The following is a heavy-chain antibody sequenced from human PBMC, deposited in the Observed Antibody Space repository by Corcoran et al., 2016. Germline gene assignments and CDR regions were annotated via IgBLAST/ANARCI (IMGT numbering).Heavy chain of an antibody. J-gene: IGHJ4*02. CDR1: GGTFSSYA. CDR3: ARDRGVPDYYDSSGYNGYYFDY. CDR2: IIPIFGTA. V-gene: IGHV1-69*01. Sequence: QVQLVQSGAEVKKPGSSVKVSCKASGGTFSSYAISWVRQAPGQGLEWMGGIIPIFGTANYAQKFQGRVTITADESTSTAYMELRSLRSEDTAVYYCARDRGVPDYYDSSGYNGYYFDYWGQGTLVTVSS. D-gene: IGHD3-22*01.